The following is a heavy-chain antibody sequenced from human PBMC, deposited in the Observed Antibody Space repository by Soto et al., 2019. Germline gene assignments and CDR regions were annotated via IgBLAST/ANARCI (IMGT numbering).Heavy chain of an antibody. J-gene: IGHJ4*01. V-gene: IGHV3-30*04. CDR3: ARDPSPYTSGWYGIDF. CDR1: GFMFSAYA. CDR2: ISYDGTNK. D-gene: IGHD6-19*01. Sequence: GGSLRLSCAASGFMFSAYAMLWVRQAPGKGLEWVAAISYDGTNKYYADSIKGRFTISRDNSANTLFLQVNSLRREDTAMYYCARDPSPYTSGWYGIDFWGHGTLVTAPQ.